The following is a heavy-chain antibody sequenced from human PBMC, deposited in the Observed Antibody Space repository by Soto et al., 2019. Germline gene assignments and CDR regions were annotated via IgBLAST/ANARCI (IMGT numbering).Heavy chain of an antibody. V-gene: IGHV1-18*01. D-gene: IGHD3-10*01. CDR2: IAIYNSNK. CDR3: SRVLRGVVTWFAP. J-gene: IGHJ5*02. CDR1: GDTFTNFG. Sequence: HLVQSGPEVKQPGASVTVSCKTSGDTFTNFGLSWVRQAPGQGLEWMGWIAIYNSNKNDAQKFQGRLTRTTNTSTSTAYMELKCMGYHAASVYYCSRVLRGVVTWFAPWGEGTRVPVSS.